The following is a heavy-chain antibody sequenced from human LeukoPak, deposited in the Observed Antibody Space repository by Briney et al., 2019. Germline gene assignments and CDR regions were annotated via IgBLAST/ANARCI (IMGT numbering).Heavy chain of an antibody. Sequence: SETLSLTCTVFGGGFSGYYWSWIRQPPDKGLEWIGEINPSGSTNYNPSLKTRVTISTDTSKNHFSLSLNSVTAADTGVYYCVRGSRVYCGGDCYYYWGQGTLVTVSS. CDR1: GGGFSGYY. V-gene: IGHV4-34*01. CDR2: INPSGST. D-gene: IGHD2-21*02. CDR3: VRGSRVYCGGDCYYY. J-gene: IGHJ4*02.